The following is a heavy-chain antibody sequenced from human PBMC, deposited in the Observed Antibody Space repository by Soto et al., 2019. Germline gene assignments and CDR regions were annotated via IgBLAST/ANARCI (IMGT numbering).Heavy chain of an antibody. J-gene: IGHJ4*02. CDR3: TAGIASYPPFDY. CDR1: GFTFSNAW. V-gene: IGHV3-15*01. D-gene: IGHD1-26*01. CDR2: IKSKTDGGTT. Sequence: EVQLVESGAGLVKPGGSRRLSCAASGFTFSNAWMSWVRQAPGKGLAWVGRIKSKTDGGTTDYAAPVKGRFTISRDDSKTTLYLQMNGLKTADTAVYYCTAGIASYPPFDYWGQGTLVAVSS.